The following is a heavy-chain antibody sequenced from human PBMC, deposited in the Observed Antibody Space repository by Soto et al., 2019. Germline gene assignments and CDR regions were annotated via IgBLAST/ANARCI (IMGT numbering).Heavy chain of an antibody. J-gene: IGHJ6*02. CDR3: ARERTGTTSMDV. D-gene: IGHD1-1*01. CDR2: MNPNSGNT. CDR1: GYTFTSYD. Sequence: QVQLVQSGAEVKKPGASVKVSCKASGYTFTSYDINWVRQATGQGLEWMGWMNPNSGNTGYAQKFQGRVTMTRNTSISTAYLELSSLRSEDPAVYYCARERTGTTSMDVWGQGTTVTVSS. V-gene: IGHV1-8*01.